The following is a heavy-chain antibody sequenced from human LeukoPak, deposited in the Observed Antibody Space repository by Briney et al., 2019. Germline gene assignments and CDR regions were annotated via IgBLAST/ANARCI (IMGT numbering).Heavy chain of an antibody. Sequence: ASVKVSCKASGYTFTSYGISWVRQAPGQGLEWMGWISANDGNTDYPQKFQGRVTITADESTSTAYMELSSLRSEDTAVYYCARGLYYDFWTTTWGQLDYWGQGTLVTVSS. CDR2: ISANDGNT. V-gene: IGHV1-18*01. J-gene: IGHJ4*02. CDR1: GYTFTSYG. D-gene: IGHD3-3*01. CDR3: ARGLYYDFWTTTWGQLDY.